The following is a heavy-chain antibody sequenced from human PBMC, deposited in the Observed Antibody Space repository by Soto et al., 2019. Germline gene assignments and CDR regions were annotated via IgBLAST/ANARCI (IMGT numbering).Heavy chain of an antibody. CDR3: AHKGGGDRILDY. D-gene: IGHD3-16*01. V-gene: IGHV2-5*02. CDR1: GFSLSTSGVG. J-gene: IGHJ4*02. Sequence: QITLKESGPTLVKPTQTLTLTCTFSGFSLSTSGVGVGWIRQPPGKALEWLALIYWDDAKHYSPSLKSRLTITKETPKNQVVLIMTNMDPLDTATYYRAHKGGGDRILDYWGQGTLVTVSS. CDR2: IYWDDAK.